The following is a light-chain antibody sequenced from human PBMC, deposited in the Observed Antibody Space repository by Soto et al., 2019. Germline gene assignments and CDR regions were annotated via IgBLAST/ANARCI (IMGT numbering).Light chain of an antibody. CDR3: QQYRKRPLT. V-gene: IGKV3-15*01. Sequence: EIVMSQCPVTLSVFPGERVTLSCRASQSVGRSLAWYQQTAGQAPSLLICDASTGDTGVPGRFSGSGSGTEFTLTLSSLQAEDFAVYYSQQYRKRPLTFGGETKVAI. CDR1: QSVGRS. CDR2: DAS. J-gene: IGKJ4*01.